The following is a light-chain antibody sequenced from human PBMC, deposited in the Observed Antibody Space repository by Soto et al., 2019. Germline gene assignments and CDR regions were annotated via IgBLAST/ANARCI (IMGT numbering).Light chain of an antibody. V-gene: IGKV3-15*01. CDR1: QNIDSN. Sequence: EIIMTQSPATLSVSPGERATLSCRASQNIDSNLAWYQQKPGQAPRLLIYGASTRATGIPATFSGGGSETEFTLTISSLQSKDFAVYYCQQYYNWPPYTFGQGTNLDIK. J-gene: IGKJ2*01. CDR3: QQYYNWPPYT. CDR2: GAS.